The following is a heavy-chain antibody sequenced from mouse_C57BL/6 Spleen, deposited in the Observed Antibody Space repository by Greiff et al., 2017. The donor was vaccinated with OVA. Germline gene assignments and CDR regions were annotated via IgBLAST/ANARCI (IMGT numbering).Heavy chain of an antibody. Sequence: EVQLQESGPGLVKPSQSLSLTCSVTGYSITSGYYWNWIRQLPGNKLEWMGYIIYDGSNNYNPPFKNRISITRDTSNNQFFLQLNSVTTEDTATYYCASDGTYYFDYWGQGTTLTVSS. V-gene: IGHV3-6*01. D-gene: IGHD3-1*01. CDR1: GYSITSGYY. CDR2: IIYDGSN. CDR3: ASDGTYYFDY. J-gene: IGHJ2*01.